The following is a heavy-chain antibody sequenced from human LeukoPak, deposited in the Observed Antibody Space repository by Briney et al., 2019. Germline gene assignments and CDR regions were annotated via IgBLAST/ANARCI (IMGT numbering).Heavy chain of an antibody. J-gene: IGHJ5*02. Sequence: SETLSLTCIVSGGSVTSASNYWTWIRQPPGKGLEWIGYIYFSGDTNYNPSLKNRVTISLDTSKNHFSLKLSSVTAADTAVYYCARADTYYYDSSGYPNGFDPWGQGTLVTVSS. CDR1: GGSVTSASNY. V-gene: IGHV4-61*03. CDR3: ARADTYYYDSSGYPNGFDP. CDR2: IYFSGDT. D-gene: IGHD3-22*01.